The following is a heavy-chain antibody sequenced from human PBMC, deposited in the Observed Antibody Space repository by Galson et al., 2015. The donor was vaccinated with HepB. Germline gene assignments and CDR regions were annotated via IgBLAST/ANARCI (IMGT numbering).Heavy chain of an antibody. CDR3: APIYGAVRGLMDV. D-gene: IGHD3-3*01. J-gene: IGHJ6*02. CDR2: LSSSGVSA. CDR1: GFSFSNYA. Sequence: SLRLSCAASGFSFSNYAMTWVRQAPGTGLQWVSSLSSSGVSAYYADSVKGRFTISRDNSKHTLYLQMNSLRAEDTAVYYCAPIYGAVRGLMDVWGQGTTVIVSS. V-gene: IGHV3-23*01.